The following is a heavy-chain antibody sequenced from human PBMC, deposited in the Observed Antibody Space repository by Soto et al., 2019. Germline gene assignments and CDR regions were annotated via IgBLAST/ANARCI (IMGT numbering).Heavy chain of an antibody. CDR3: TTDEEAIGGWRFGELLPNYYYYGMDV. V-gene: IGHV3-15*07. CDR2: IKSKTDGGTT. D-gene: IGHD3-10*01. CDR1: GFTFSNAW. J-gene: IGHJ6*02. Sequence: PGGSLRLSCAASGFTFSNAWMNWVRQAPGKGLEWVGRIKSKTDGGTTDYAAPVKGRFTISRDDSKNTLYLQMNSLKTEDTAVYYCTTDEEAIGGWRFGELLPNYYYYGMDVWGQGTTVTVSS.